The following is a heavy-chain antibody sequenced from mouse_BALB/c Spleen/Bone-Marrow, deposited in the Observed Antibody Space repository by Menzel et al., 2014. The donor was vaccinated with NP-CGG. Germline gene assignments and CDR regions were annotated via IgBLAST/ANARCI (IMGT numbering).Heavy chain of an antibody. D-gene: IGHD2-10*01. Sequence: VKVVESGPGLVAPSQSLSIICIVSGFSLTSYGVHWVRQPPGKGLEWLGVIWAGGSTNYNSALMSRLSISKDNSKSQVFLKMNSLQTDDTAMYYCARASTYYGNYFDYWGQGTTLTVSS. J-gene: IGHJ2*01. CDR2: IWAGGST. CDR1: GFSLTSYG. CDR3: ARASTYYGNYFDY. V-gene: IGHV2-9*02.